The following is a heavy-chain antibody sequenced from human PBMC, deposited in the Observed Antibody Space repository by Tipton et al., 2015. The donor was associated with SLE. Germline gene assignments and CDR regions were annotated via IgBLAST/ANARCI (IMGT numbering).Heavy chain of an antibody. CDR1: GFTFSSYW. J-gene: IGHJ4*02. D-gene: IGHD5-24*01. V-gene: IGHV3-74*01. CDR3: ARDHAMGFDY. CDR2: INSDGSST. Sequence: VQLVQSGGGVVQPGRSLRLSCAASGFTFSSYWMHWVRQAPGKGLVWVSRINSDGSSTNYADSVKGRFTISRDDAKNTLFLQMNSLRAEDTAVYYCARDHAMGFDYWGQGTLVTVSS.